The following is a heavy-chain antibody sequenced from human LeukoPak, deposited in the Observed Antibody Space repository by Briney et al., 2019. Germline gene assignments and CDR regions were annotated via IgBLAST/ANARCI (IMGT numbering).Heavy chain of an antibody. CDR1: GGSISSSYYY. Sequence: SETLSLTCTVSGGSISSSYYYWGWIRQPPGKGLEWIGSIYYSGSTYYNPSLKSRVTISVDTSKNQFSLKLRSVTAADTAVYYCARATVAGTPYYFDYWGQGTLVTVSS. D-gene: IGHD6-19*01. J-gene: IGHJ4*02. CDR3: ARATVAGTPYYFDY. CDR2: IYYSGST. V-gene: IGHV4-39*01.